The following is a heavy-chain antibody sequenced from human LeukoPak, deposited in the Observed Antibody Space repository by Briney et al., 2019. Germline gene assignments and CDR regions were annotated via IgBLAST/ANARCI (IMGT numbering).Heavy chain of an antibody. D-gene: IGHD6-13*01. Sequence: GGSLRLSCAASGFTFSSYSMNWVRQAPGKGLEWVSSISSSSSYIYYADLVKGRFTISRDNAKNSLYLQMNSLRAEDTAVYYCARGDSSSWYYFDYWGQGTLVTVSS. V-gene: IGHV3-21*01. J-gene: IGHJ4*02. CDR3: ARGDSSSWYYFDY. CDR1: GFTFSSYS. CDR2: ISSSSSYI.